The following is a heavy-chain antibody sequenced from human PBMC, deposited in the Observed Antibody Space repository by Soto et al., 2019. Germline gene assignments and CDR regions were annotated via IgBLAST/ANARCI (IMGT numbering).Heavy chain of an antibody. J-gene: IGHJ6*02. CDR1: GGTFSSYA. V-gene: IGHV1-69*05. CDR2: IIPNFGTA. Sequence: SVKVSCKASGGTFSSYAISWVRQAPGQGLEWMGGIIPNFGTANYAQKFQGRVTITRDTSTSTAYMELSRLRSDDTAVYYCARDARPIFGVVIIPLYGMDVWGQGTTVTVSS. D-gene: IGHD3-3*01. CDR3: ARDARPIFGVVIIPLYGMDV.